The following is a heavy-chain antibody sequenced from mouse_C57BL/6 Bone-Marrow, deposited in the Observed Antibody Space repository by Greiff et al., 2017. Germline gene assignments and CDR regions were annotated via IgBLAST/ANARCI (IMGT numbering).Heavy chain of an antibody. J-gene: IGHJ2*01. V-gene: IGHV1-59*01. CDR2: IAPSDSYT. CDR1: GYTFTSYW. Sequence: QVQLQQPGAELVRPGTSVKLSCKASGYTFTSYWMHWVKQRPGQGLEWIGVIAPSDSYTNYTQKFKGKATLTVDTSSSTAYMQISSLTSEDSAVYYCASGDLWGQGTTLTVSS. D-gene: IGHD3-3*01. CDR3: ASGDL.